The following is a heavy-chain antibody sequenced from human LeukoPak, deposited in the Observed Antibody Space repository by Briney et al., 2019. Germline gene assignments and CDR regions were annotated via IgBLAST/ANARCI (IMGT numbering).Heavy chain of an antibody. J-gene: IGHJ6*02. CDR1: GGSISSYY. CDR2: IYYSGST. CDR3: ARILTMVRGVRYYGMDV. D-gene: IGHD3-10*01. V-gene: IGHV4-59*12. Sequence: PSETLSLTCTVSGGSISSYYWSWIRQPPGKGLEWIGYIYYSGSTNYNPSLKSRVTISVDTSKNQFSLKLSSVTAADTAVYYCARILTMVRGVRYYGMDVWGQGTTVTVSS.